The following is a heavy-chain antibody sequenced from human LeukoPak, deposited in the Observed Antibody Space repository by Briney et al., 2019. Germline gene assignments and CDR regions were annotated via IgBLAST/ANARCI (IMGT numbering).Heavy chain of an antibody. D-gene: IGHD6-19*01. V-gene: IGHV3-23*01. J-gene: IGHJ4*02. Sequence: GGSLRLSCAASGFTFRNYAIYWVRQAPGKGLEWVSGISGSGGDTYFADSVKGRFTISRDHSKNAVFLQMDSLRAEDTAVYYCAKTTAGNSSGRYPGWPVDYWGQGTLVTVSS. CDR3: AKTTAGNSSGRYPGWPVDY. CDR1: GFTFRNYA. CDR2: ISGSGGDT.